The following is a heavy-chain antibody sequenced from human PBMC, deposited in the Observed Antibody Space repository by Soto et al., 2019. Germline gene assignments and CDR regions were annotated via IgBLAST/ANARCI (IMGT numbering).Heavy chain of an antibody. CDR3: ARGVGSSPPQY. V-gene: IGHV4-59*02. Sequence: NPSETLSLTCTISGGSVSVYYWSWIRQSTGQGLEWIGYIYASGSPYYNPSLRSRVTISADTSKNQISLKLTSPTAADTAVYYCARGVGSSPPQYWGRGTLVTVPS. CDR2: IYASGSP. CDR1: GGSVSVYY. J-gene: IGHJ4*02. D-gene: IGHD1-26*01.